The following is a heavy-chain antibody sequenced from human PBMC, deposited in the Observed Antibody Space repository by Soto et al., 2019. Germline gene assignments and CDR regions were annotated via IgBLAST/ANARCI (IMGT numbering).Heavy chain of an antibody. CDR3: ARASGDFDAFDI. D-gene: IGHD2-21*02. Sequence: AGGSLRLSCAASGFTFSSYSMNWVRQAPGKGLEWVSSISSSSSYIYYADSVKGRFTISRDNAKNSLYLQMNSLRAEDTAVYYCARASGDFDAFDIWGQGTMVTVSS. V-gene: IGHV3-21*01. J-gene: IGHJ3*02. CDR1: GFTFSSYS. CDR2: ISSSSSYI.